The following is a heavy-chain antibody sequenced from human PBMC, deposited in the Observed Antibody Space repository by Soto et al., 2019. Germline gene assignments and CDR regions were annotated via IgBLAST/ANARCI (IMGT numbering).Heavy chain of an antibody. D-gene: IGHD2-15*01. CDR2: IDPSDSYT. J-gene: IGHJ4*02. V-gene: IGHV5-10-1*01. CDR3: ARQDCSAGSCYWVGYGY. Sequence: EVQLVQSGAEVKKPGESLRISCKGSGYSFTSYWISWVRQMPGKGLEWMGRIDPSDSYTNYSPSFQGHVTISADKSISTAYLQWSSLKASDTAMYYCARQDCSAGSCYWVGYGYWGQGTLVTVSS. CDR1: GYSFTSYW.